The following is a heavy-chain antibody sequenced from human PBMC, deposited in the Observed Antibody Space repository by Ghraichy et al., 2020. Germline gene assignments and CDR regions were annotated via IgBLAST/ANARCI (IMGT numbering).Heavy chain of an antibody. V-gene: IGHV3-15*01. CDR3: TPDWACSSDCYRHAAA. J-gene: IGHJ4*02. CDR2: IKIKIHGETT. CDR1: GFTFSNAW. Sequence: GGSLRLSCVTSGFTFSNAWMNCVRQAPGKGLEGIGRIKIKIHGETTDYSGPVEGRFTIFRDDARSTVYLQMNNLKVEDTAVYYCTPDWACSSDCYRHAAAWGRGTLVTVSS. D-gene: IGHD2-21*02.